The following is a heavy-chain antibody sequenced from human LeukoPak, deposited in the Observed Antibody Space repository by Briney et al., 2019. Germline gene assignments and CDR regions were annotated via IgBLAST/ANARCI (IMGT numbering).Heavy chain of an antibody. J-gene: IGHJ4*02. D-gene: IGHD2-15*01. V-gene: IGHV1-46*01. CDR1: GYTFTSYG. CDR2: INPSGGST. Sequence: ASVTVSCKASGYTFTSYGISWVRQAPGQGLEWMGKINPSGGSTNYAQKFQGRVTMTRDTSTSTVYMELSSLRSEDTAVYYCARTIVDGGTNYWGQGTLVTVSS. CDR3: ARTIVDGGTNY.